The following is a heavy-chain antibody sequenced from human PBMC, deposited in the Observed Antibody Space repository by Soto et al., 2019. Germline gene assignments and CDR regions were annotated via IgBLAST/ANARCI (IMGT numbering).Heavy chain of an antibody. Sequence: GGSLRLSCAASGFTFSSYWMSWVRQAPGKGLEWVANIKQDGSEKYYVDSVKGRFTISRDNAKNSLYLQMNSLRAEDTAVYYCARGWGATPGDYYYMDVWGKGTTVTVSS. J-gene: IGHJ6*03. V-gene: IGHV3-7*01. CDR1: GFTFSSYW. D-gene: IGHD1-26*01. CDR3: ARGWGATPGDYYYMDV. CDR2: IKQDGSEK.